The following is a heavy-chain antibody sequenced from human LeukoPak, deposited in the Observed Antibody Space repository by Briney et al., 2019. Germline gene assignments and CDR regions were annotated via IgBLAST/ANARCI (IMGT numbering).Heavy chain of an antibody. Sequence: GGSLRLSCAASGFTFSSYSMNWVRQAPGKGLEWVAFIRFDGRDKYYADSVKGRFTISRDNSKSTLDLQMNSLRVEDTAVYYCAKDRYSTSSTFTVNPFDYWGQGILVTVSS. CDR1: GFTFSSYS. CDR3: AKDRYSTSSTFTVNPFDY. V-gene: IGHV3-30*02. D-gene: IGHD2-2*01. J-gene: IGHJ4*02. CDR2: IRFDGRDK.